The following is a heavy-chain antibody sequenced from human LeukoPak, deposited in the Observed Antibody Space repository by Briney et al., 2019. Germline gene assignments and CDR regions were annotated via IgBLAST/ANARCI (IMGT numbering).Heavy chain of an antibody. CDR3: ASLYSSSWYYYYYYMDV. V-gene: IGHV4-39*07. Sequence: SETLSLTCTVSGGSISSSSYYWGGIRQPPGKGLKGIGGIYYSGSTYYNPSLKSRVTISVDTSKNQFSLKLSSVTAADTAVYYCASLYSSSWYYYYYYMDVWGKGTTVTVSS. D-gene: IGHD6-13*01. CDR1: GGSISSSSYY. CDR2: IYYSGST. J-gene: IGHJ6*03.